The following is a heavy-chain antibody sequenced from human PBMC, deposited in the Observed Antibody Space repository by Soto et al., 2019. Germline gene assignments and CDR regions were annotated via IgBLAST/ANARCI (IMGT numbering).Heavy chain of an antibody. D-gene: IGHD6-13*01. Sequence: GGSLRLSCAASGFTFSSYGMHWVRQAPGKGLEWVAVISYDGSNKYYADSVKGRFTISRDNSKNTLYLQMNSLRAEDTAVYYCAKDTPPSRAAGARFRWFDPWGQGTRVTVSS. J-gene: IGHJ5*02. CDR3: AKDTPPSRAAGARFRWFDP. CDR2: ISYDGSNK. V-gene: IGHV3-30*18. CDR1: GFTFSSYG.